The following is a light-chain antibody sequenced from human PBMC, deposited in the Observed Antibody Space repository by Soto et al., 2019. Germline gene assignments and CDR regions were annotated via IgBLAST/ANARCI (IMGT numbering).Light chain of an antibody. Sequence: DIQMTQSPFSLSASVGDRVTITCRASQSINSKLNWYQQKPGEVPKLLIYAATSLQSGVPSRFSGSGSGTDFTLTISSLQPEDFVTYYCQQSYKSPPTFGQGTKVEIK. CDR1: QSINSK. J-gene: IGKJ1*01. CDR2: AAT. CDR3: QQSYKSPPT. V-gene: IGKV1-39*01.